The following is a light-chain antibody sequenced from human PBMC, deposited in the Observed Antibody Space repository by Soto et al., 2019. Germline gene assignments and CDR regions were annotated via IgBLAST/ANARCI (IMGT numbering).Light chain of an antibody. CDR1: GGHSSFA. Sequence: QPVLTQSPSASASLGASVKLTCTLTGGHSSFAVAWHQQQPEKGPRYLMRHNSDGTHTKGDGIPARFSGSSSGAEHYLTISSLQTDDEADYYCQTWDSGIWVFGGGTQLTVL. V-gene: IGLV4-69*01. CDR3: QTWDSGIWV. J-gene: IGLJ3*02. CDR2: HNSDGTH.